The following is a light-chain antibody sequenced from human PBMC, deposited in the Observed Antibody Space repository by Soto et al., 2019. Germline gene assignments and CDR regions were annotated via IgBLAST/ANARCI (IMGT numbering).Light chain of an antibody. CDR3: SSYTTTGTLVI. Sequence: SALTQPASVSGSPGQSITISCTGTSSDVGGYTFVSWYQQHPGKVPKLMIYDVIHRPSGVSDRFSGSKSGNTASLTISGLQAEDEADYYCSSYTTTGTLVIFGGGTKLTVL. CDR2: DVI. V-gene: IGLV2-14*03. CDR1: SSDVGGYTF. J-gene: IGLJ2*01.